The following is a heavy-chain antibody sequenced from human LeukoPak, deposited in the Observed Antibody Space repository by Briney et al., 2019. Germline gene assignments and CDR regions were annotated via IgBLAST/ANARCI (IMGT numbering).Heavy chain of an antibody. V-gene: IGHV3-23*01. CDR1: GFTFTSYA. CDR3: AKSVGKFCGGDCYALDY. CDR2: ISGGGGNT. D-gene: IGHD2-21*02. Sequence: GGPLRLSCAASGFTFTSYAMSWVRQAPGEGLEWVSAISGGGGNTYYADSVKGRFTISRDNSKNTLYLQVNSLRTEDTAVYYCAKSVGKFCGGDCYALDYWGQGTLVTVSS. J-gene: IGHJ4*02.